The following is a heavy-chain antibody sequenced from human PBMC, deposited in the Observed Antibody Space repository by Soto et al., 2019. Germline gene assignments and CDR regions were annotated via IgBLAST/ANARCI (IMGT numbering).Heavy chain of an antibody. Sequence: DVQLVESGGGLIQPGESLRLSCAAFGFTISGKKYVAWVRQAPVKGLEWVSALYDLDGSFYAASVKGRFTTSSDSSKTTVYLQMNDLRPDDTAVYYCATWHEREHAYDVWGQGTTVTVSS. J-gene: IGHJ3*01. D-gene: IGHD1-1*01. CDR1: GFTISGKKY. V-gene: IGHV3-53*01. CDR3: ATWHEREHAYDV. CDR2: LYDLDGS.